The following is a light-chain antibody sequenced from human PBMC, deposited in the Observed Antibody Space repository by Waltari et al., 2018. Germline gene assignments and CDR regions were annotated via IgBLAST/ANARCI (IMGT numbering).Light chain of an antibody. Sequence: EVVLTQSPGTLSLSPGEGATLSCRASESVSKFLAWYQQKPGQAPRLLIYHASNRASGIPDRFSGSGFGTDFSLTISRLEPEDFAVYYYQKYDSLPATFGQGTKVEIK. J-gene: IGKJ1*01. V-gene: IGKV3-20*01. CDR2: HAS. CDR3: QKYDSLPAT. CDR1: ESVSKF.